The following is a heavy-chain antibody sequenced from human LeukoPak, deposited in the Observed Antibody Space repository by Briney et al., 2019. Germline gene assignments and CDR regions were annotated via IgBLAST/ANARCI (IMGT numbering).Heavy chain of an antibody. Sequence: GGSLRLSCAASGFTFSAYDMNWVRQATGKGLEWVSAIGTTDDTYYPGSMKGRFTISRENAKNTLYLQMTSLKAEDTGVYYCAREFDYGTLPGPYWGPGTLVIASS. V-gene: IGHV3-13*01. CDR3: AREFDYGTLPGPY. J-gene: IGHJ4*02. D-gene: IGHD3-9*01. CDR2: IGTTDDT. CDR1: GFTFSAYD.